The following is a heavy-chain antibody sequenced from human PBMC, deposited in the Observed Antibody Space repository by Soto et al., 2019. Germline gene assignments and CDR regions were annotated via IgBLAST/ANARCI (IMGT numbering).Heavy chain of an antibody. J-gene: IGHJ4*02. CDR2: ISGSGGST. D-gene: IGHD6-6*01. V-gene: IGHV3-23*01. CDR1: GFTFSSYA. CDR3: ANDIAARPSWGFFVDY. Sequence: GGSLRLSCAASGFTFSSYAMSWVRQAPGKGLEWVSAISGSGGSTYYADSVKGRFTISRDNSKNTLYLQMNSLRAEDTAVYYCANDIAARPSWGFFVDYWGQGTLVTVSS.